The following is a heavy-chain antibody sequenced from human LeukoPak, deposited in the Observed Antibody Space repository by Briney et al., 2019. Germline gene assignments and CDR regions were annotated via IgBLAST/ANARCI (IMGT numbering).Heavy chain of an antibody. Sequence: PGESLRLYCAASGFTFSSYAMSWVRQAPGKGLEWVSAISGSGGSTYYADSVKGRFTISRDNSKNTLYLQMNSLRAEDTAVYYCAKSAQRGYSYGYYWGQGTLVTVSS. CDR2: ISGSGGST. J-gene: IGHJ4*02. CDR1: GFTFSSYA. CDR3: AKSAQRGYSYGYY. D-gene: IGHD5-18*01. V-gene: IGHV3-23*01.